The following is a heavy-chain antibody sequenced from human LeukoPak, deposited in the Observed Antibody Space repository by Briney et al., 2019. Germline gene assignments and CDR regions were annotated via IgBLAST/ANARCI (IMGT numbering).Heavy chain of an antibody. V-gene: IGHV4-34*01. CDR2: INRSGKT. Sequence: PSETLSLTCAVYGGPSSGSDWSWIRQSPGKGLEWIGEINRSGKTKYNPSLKSRVTISVDTSKNQFSLKLTSVTAADTALYYCASPARPWSGWWDHWGQGTLVTVSS. D-gene: IGHD3-3*01. CDR3: ASPARPWSGWWDH. J-gene: IGHJ4*02. CDR1: GGPSSGSD.